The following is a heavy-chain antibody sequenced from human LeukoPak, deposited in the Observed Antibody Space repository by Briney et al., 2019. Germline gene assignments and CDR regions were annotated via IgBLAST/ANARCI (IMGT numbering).Heavy chain of an antibody. CDR3: AREGRQDYVYFDY. Sequence: SETLSLTCTVSGGSISDYYWSWIRQPPGKGLEWIGYINYSGNTNYNPSLKSRVTISVDTSKNQFSLRLTSVAAADTAVFYCAREGRQDYVYFDYWGQGSLVTVSS. V-gene: IGHV4-59*01. J-gene: IGHJ4*02. CDR2: INYSGNT. D-gene: IGHD4-17*01. CDR1: GGSISDYY.